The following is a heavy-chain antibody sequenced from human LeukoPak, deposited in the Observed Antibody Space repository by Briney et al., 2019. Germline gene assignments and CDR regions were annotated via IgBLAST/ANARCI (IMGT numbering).Heavy chain of an antibody. CDR1: GFSFSGYG. CDR2: IRYDGSNK. Sequence: GGSLRLSCAASGFSFSGYGMHWVRQAPGKGLEWVAFIRYDGSNKYYADSVKGRFTVSRDNSQSTLYLQMNSLRVEDTAVYYCAKRVVIKSTDYFYYYIHVWGKGTTVTVSS. V-gene: IGHV3-30*02. CDR3: AKRVVIKSTDYFYYYIHV. D-gene: IGHD3-3*01. J-gene: IGHJ6*03.